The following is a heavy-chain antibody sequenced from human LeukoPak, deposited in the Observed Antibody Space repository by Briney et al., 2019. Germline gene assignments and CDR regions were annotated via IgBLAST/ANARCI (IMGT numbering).Heavy chain of an antibody. V-gene: IGHV2-5*01. Sequence: ESGPTLVNPTQTLTLTCTFSGFSLSTSGVSVGWIRQRPGKALEWLALIYWNDDKRYSPSLKSRLTITKDTSKNQVVLTMTNMDPVDTATYYCAHNLKELGGYYFDYWGQGTLVTVSS. J-gene: IGHJ4*02. D-gene: IGHD7-27*01. CDR2: IYWNDDK. CDR1: GFSLSTSGVS. CDR3: AHNLKELGGYYFDY.